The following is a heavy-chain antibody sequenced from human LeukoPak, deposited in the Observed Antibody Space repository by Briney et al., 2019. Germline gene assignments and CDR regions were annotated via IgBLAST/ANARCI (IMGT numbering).Heavy chain of an antibody. V-gene: IGHV1-8*01. CDR3: ARGVPLGYCTYGVCYPPYYFDY. Sequence: ASVKVSCKASGYTFISYNINWLRQATGQGLEWMGRVNPRSGDAGYLQKFQGRLTITRDSSIDTAYMDLSGLNSEDTAVYYCARGVPLGYCTYGVCYPPYYFDYWGQGTLVTASS. J-gene: IGHJ4*02. CDR2: VNPRSGDA. D-gene: IGHD2-8*01. CDR1: GYTFISYN.